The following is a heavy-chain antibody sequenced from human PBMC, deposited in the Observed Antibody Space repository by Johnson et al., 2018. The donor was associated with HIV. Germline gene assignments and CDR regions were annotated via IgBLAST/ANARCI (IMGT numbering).Heavy chain of an antibody. CDR2: IYSGGST. CDR1: GFIVSSNC. Sequence: VQLVESGGGVVQPGGSLRLSCAASGFIVSSNCMTWVRQAPGKGLEWVSVIYSGGSTYYVDSVKGRFTISRDNSKNTLCLQMNSLRAEDTAVYYCARDGTSRGGAFDIWGQGTMVTVSS. D-gene: IGHD6-13*01. CDR3: ARDGTSRGGAFDI. J-gene: IGHJ3*02. V-gene: IGHV3-66*01.